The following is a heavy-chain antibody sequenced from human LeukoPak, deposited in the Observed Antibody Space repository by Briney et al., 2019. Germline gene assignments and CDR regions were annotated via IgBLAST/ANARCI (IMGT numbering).Heavy chain of an antibody. Sequence: SETLSLTCAVSGGSISSAGYYWNCIRQHPGKGLEWIGYIYYSGNTYYNPSLKSRVTISVDTSKNQFSLKFSSVTAADTAVYYCASGGAYCGADCYLPAFDSWGQGTLVTVSS. D-gene: IGHD2-21*02. CDR3: ASGGAYCGADCYLPAFDS. V-gene: IGHV4-31*11. CDR2: IYYSGNT. CDR1: GGSISSAGYY. J-gene: IGHJ4*02.